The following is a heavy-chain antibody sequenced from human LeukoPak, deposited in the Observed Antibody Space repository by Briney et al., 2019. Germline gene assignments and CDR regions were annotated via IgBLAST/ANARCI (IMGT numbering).Heavy chain of an antibody. J-gene: IGHJ3*02. D-gene: IGHD3-22*01. Sequence: SETLSLTCTVSGGSISSYYWSWIRQPPGKGLEWIGYIYYSGSTNYNPSLKSRVTISVDTSKNQFSLKLSSVTAADTAVYYCARDAPYYYDSSGHDAFDIWGQGTMVTVSS. CDR1: GGSISSYY. CDR3: ARDAPYYYDSSGHDAFDI. V-gene: IGHV4-59*12. CDR2: IYYSGST.